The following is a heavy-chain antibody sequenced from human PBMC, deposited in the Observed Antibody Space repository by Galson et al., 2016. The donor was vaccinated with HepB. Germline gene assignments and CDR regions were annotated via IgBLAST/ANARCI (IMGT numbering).Heavy chain of an antibody. Sequence: SVKVSCKASGGTFSSDAIRWVRQAPGQGLEWMGSIIPILDLANSAQKFQGRVTITADKSTTTVYMELSSLRSDDTAVYYCAKEDYSTSSRWMDPWGQGTPVTVFS. V-gene: IGHV1-69*04. J-gene: IGHJ5*02. D-gene: IGHD6-6*01. CDR1: GGTFSSDA. CDR3: AKEDYSTSSRWMDP. CDR2: IIPILDLA.